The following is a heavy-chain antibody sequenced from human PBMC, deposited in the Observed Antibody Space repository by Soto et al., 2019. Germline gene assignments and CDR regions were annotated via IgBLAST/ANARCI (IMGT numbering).Heavy chain of an antibody. D-gene: IGHD5-12*01. J-gene: IGHJ5*01. CDR3: ARGRGDGYNYLPDS. CDR1: GGSISSGGYY. Sequence: PSETLSLTCTVSGGSISSGGYYWSWIRQHPGKGLEWIGYIYYSGSTYYNPSLKSRVTISVDTSKNQFSLKLSSLTAADTAVYFCARGRGDGYNYLPDSWGQGTLVTVSS. CDR2: IYYSGST. V-gene: IGHV4-31*03.